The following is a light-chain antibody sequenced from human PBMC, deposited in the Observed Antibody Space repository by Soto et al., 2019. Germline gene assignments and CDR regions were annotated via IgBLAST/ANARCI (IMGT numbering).Light chain of an antibody. J-gene: IGKJ5*01. CDR3: QQYYSVPVT. Sequence: DIVMTQSPDALAVSLGERATINCKSSQTLLYSSSNENSLAWYQQKPGQSPQLLIYWASTRASGVPDRFSGSGSGTDFTLTISSLQAEDVAVYFCQQYYSVPVTFGQGTRLESK. CDR2: WAS. V-gene: IGKV4-1*01. CDR1: QTLLYSSSNENS.